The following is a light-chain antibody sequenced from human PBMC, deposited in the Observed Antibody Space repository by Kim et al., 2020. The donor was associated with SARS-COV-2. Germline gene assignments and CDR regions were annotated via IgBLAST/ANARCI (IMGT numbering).Light chain of an antibody. J-gene: IGLJ1*01. CDR2: SNN. CDR3: AAWDDSLNGPV. V-gene: IGLV1-44*01. CDR1: SSNIGSNT. Sequence: QAVLTQPPSASGTPGQRVTISCSGSSSNIGSNTVNWYQQLPGTAPKLLIYSNNQRPSGVPDRFSGSKSRTSASLAISGLQSEDEADYYCAAWDDSLNGPVFGTGTKVTVL.